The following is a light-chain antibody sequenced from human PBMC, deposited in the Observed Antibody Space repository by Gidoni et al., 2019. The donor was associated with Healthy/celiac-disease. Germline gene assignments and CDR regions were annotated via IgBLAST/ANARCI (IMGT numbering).Light chain of an antibody. J-gene: IGKJ2*01. CDR3: QQYDNLRYT. CDR1: QDIINY. Sequence: DIQMTQSPSSLSASVGDRVTITCQASQDIINYLNWYQQKPGKDPKLLIYDASNLETGVPSRFSGSGSGTDFNFPISSLQPEDIATYYCQQYDNLRYTFGQGTKLEIK. CDR2: DAS. V-gene: IGKV1-33*01.